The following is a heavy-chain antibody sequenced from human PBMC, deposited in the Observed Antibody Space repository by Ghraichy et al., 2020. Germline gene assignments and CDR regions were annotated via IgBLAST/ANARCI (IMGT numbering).Heavy chain of an antibody. CDR2: ISGSGGST. V-gene: IGHV3-23*01. CDR3: AKDQRGYDRSGYFVY. Sequence: GGSLRLSCAASGFTFSSYAMSWVRQAPGKGLEWVSAISGSGGSTYYADSVKGRFTISRDNSKNTLYLQMNSLRAEDTAVYYCAKDQRGYDRSGYFVYWGQGTLVTVSS. CDR1: GFTFSSYA. D-gene: IGHD3-22*01. J-gene: IGHJ4*02.